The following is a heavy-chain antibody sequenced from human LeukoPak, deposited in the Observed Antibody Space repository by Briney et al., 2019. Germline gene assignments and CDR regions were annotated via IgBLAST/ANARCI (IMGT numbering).Heavy chain of an antibody. CDR2: IIPIFGTA. V-gene: IGHV1-69*05. J-gene: IGHJ6*03. Sequence: SVKVSCKASGGTFSSFAISWVRQAPGQGLEWMGRIIPIFGTANYAQKFQGRVTITTDESTSTAYMELSSLRSEDTAVYYCVRSAPYDILKYYYMDVWGKGTTVTVSS. CDR1: GGTFSSFA. D-gene: IGHD3-9*01. CDR3: VRSAPYDILKYYYMDV.